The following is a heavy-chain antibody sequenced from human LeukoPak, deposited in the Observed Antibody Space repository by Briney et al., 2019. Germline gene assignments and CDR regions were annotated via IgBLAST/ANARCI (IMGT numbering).Heavy chain of an antibody. J-gene: IGHJ4*02. CDR3: ARGKTTDY. CDR2: ISPNNGNT. CDR1: GYTFTSSG. Sequence: GASVKVSCKASGYTFTSSGISWVRQAPRQGLEWMGWISPNNGNTHYAQKVQGRVTMTTDTSTSTAYMELRSLRSDDTAVYYCARGKTTDYWGQGTLVTVSS. D-gene: IGHD1-7*01. V-gene: IGHV1-18*01.